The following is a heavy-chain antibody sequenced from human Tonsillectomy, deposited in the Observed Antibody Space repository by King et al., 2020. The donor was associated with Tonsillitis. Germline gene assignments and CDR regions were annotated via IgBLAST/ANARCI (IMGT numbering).Heavy chain of an antibody. CDR1: GFTVSSNY. V-gene: IGHV3-66*01. CDR3: ARDPLITISERAFDI. J-gene: IGHJ3*02. D-gene: IGHD3-3*01. Sequence: VQLVESGGGLVQPGGSLRLSCAASGFTVSSNYMSWVRQAPGKGLEWVSLIYSDGSTYYADSVKGRFIVSRDNSKNTLYLQMNSLRAEDTAVYYCARDPLITISERAFDIWGQGTMVTVSS. CDR2: IYSDGST.